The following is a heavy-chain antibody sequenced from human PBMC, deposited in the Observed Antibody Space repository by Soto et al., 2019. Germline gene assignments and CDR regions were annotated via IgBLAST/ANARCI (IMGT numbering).Heavy chain of an antibody. CDR2: ISGSGGST. V-gene: IGHV3-23*01. CDR3: ASIPIVVVPAAPHYYYYYMDV. J-gene: IGHJ6*03. D-gene: IGHD2-2*01. CDR1: GFTFSSYA. Sequence: GGSLRLSCAASGFTFSSYAMSWVRQAPGKGLEWVSAISGSGGSTYYADSVKGRFTISRDNSKNTLYLQMNSLRAEGTAVYYCASIPIVVVPAAPHYYYYYMDVWGKGTTVTVSS.